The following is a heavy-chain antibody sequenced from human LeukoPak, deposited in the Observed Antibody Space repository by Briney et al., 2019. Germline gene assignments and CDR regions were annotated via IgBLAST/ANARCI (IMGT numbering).Heavy chain of an antibody. D-gene: IGHD4-17*01. Sequence: GGSLRLSCAASGFTFSSYAMSWVRQAPGKGLECVSAISGSGGRTYYAASVKGRFTISRDNPKNTLHLQLNSLRAEDTALYYCAKDLPGDPDDQYYGMDDWGQGTTVTVSS. CDR1: GFTFSSYA. J-gene: IGHJ6*02. CDR3: AKDLPGDPDDQYYGMDD. V-gene: IGHV3-23*01. CDR2: ISGSGGRT.